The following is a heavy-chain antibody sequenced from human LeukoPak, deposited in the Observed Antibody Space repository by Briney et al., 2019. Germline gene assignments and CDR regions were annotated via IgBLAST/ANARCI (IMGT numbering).Heavy chain of an antibody. CDR3: ARVMMGATVTTFHYYCMDF. D-gene: IGHD4-11*01. Sequence: PGGSLRLSCAACGFTFSHYRIDWVRQAPGKGLERVASITSSSSHIYYADSVKGRFTIPRDNAKNEVYLQMNSLRAEDTAIYYCARVMMGATVTTFHYYCMDFWGVGTTVTVSS. CDR2: ITSSSSHI. V-gene: IGHV3-21*01. J-gene: IGHJ6*03. CDR1: GFTFSHYR.